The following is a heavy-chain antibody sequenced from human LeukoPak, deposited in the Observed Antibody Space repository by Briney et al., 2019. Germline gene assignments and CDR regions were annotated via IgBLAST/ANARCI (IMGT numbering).Heavy chain of an antibody. J-gene: IGHJ5*02. V-gene: IGHV1-2*02. Sequence: ASLKGACNASGYTFTGYYMHWMRQSRGPGLQCMAWINPNSGGTNYAQKVQGRVTMTRHTSISTAYMELSRLRSDHTAVYYCARDAFGAVAGQTWGQGTLVTVSS. CDR2: INPNSGGT. CDR1: GYTFTGYY. CDR3: ARDAFGAVAGQT. D-gene: IGHD6-19*01.